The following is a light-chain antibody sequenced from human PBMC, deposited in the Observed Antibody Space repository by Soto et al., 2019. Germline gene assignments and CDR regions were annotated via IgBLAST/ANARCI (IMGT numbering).Light chain of an antibody. Sequence: EIVLTQSPGTLSLSPGERATLSCRASQSVSSSYLAWYQQKPGQAPRLLIYGASSRATGIPDRFSGSGSETDFTLTIARLEREDFAVYYCQQYGSSSWTFGQGPKVEIK. J-gene: IGKJ1*01. CDR1: QSVSSSY. CDR2: GAS. CDR3: QQYGSSSWT. V-gene: IGKV3-20*01.